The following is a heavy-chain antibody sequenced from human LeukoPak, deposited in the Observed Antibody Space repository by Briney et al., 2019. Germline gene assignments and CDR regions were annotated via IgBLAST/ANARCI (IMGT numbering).Heavy chain of an antibody. V-gene: IGHV3-21*01. J-gene: IGHJ3*02. CDR3: ARMGSALEVGANAFDI. D-gene: IGHD2-15*01. CDR1: GFTFSAYN. CDR2: ISASGSYI. Sequence: PGGSLRLSCAASGFTFSAYNMNWVRQAPGTGLEWLSSISASGSYIFYTDLVKGRFTISRDNAENSLYLQMSRLRVEDTAVYYCARMGSALEVGANAFDIWGPGTMVTVSS.